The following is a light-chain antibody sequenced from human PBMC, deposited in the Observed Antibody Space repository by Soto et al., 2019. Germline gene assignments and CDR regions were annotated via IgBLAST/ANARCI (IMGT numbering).Light chain of an antibody. V-gene: IGLV2-14*01. CDR3: SSYTSSSTYV. CDR2: EVS. J-gene: IGLJ1*01. Sequence: QSALTQPASVSGSPGQLITISCTGTSSDVGGYNYVSWYQQQPGKAPKLMIYEVSNRPSGVSNRFSGSKSGITASLTISGLQAEDEADYYCSSYTSSSTYVFGTGTKLTVL. CDR1: SSDVGGYNY.